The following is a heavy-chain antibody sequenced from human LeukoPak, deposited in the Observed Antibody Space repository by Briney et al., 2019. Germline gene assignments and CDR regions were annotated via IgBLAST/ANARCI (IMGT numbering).Heavy chain of an antibody. Sequence: RSSETLSLTCAVSGYSISSGYYWGWIRQPPGKGLEWIGSIYHSGSTYYNPSLKSRVTISVDASKNQFSLKLSSVTAADTAVYYCAGRPATYDYWGQGTLVTVSS. CDR3: AGRPATYDY. CDR2: IYHSGST. J-gene: IGHJ4*02. CDR1: GYSISSGYY. D-gene: IGHD2-2*01. V-gene: IGHV4-38-2*01.